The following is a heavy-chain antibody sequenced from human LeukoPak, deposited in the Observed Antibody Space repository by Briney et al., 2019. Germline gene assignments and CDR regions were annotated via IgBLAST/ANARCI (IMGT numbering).Heavy chain of an antibody. D-gene: IGHD4-17*01. V-gene: IGHV3-15*01. CDR3: ITPVHGDPGGPFDI. Sequence: PGGSLRLSCAASGSTFSHAWVSWVRQAPGKGLAWVGRIKSKADGGATDYAAPVKGRFTILRDDSRNTLYLQMNNLETEDTAVYYCITPVHGDPGGPFDIWGQGTMVTVSS. CDR2: IKSKADGGAT. J-gene: IGHJ3*02. CDR1: GSTFSHAW.